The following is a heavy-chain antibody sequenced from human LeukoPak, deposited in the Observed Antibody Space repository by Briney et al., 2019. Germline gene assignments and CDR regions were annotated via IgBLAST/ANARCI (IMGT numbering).Heavy chain of an antibody. V-gene: IGHV3-9*01. CDR3: ARGQERGELLGFSADYYYYMDV. CDR2: ISWNSGSI. Sequence: SGGSLRLSCAASGFTFDDYAMHWVRHAPGKGLEWVSGISWNSGSIGYADSVKGRFTISRDNAKNSLYLQMNSLRVEDTAVYYCARGQERGELLGFSADYYYYMDVWGKGTTVTVSS. D-gene: IGHD1-26*01. J-gene: IGHJ6*03. CDR1: GFTFDDYA.